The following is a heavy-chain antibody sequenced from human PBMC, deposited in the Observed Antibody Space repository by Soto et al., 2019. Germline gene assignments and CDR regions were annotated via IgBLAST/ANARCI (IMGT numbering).Heavy chain of an antibody. CDR1: GFTFSMYA. J-gene: IGHJ4*02. CDR2: ISGSGDSK. V-gene: IGHV3-23*01. D-gene: IGHD3-16*02. CDR3: AKTPYDHDWGTDRYTPNFAH. Sequence: EVQLLESGGGLVQHGGSLRLSCAASGFTFSMYALSWVRQGPGKGLEWVSGISGSGDSKHYSDSLMGRFTISRDNSKSTLFLKMNSLGAGNTALYYCAKTPYDHDWGTDRYTPNFAHWGQGPQVTVPS.